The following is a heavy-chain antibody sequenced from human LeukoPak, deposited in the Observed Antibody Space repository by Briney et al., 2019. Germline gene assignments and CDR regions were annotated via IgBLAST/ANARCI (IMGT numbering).Heavy chain of an antibody. J-gene: IGHJ4*02. V-gene: IGHV3-21*01. D-gene: IGHD6-19*01. CDR1: GFTFSSYW. Sequence: GGSLRLSCAASGFTFSSYWTRWVRQAPGKGLVWVSSISSGSGHIYYADSMKGRFTISRDNAKSSLYLQMNSLRAEDTAVYYCARFLTVAVVPQRVDCWGQGTLVTVSS. CDR2: ISSGSGHI. CDR3: ARFLTVAVVPQRVDC.